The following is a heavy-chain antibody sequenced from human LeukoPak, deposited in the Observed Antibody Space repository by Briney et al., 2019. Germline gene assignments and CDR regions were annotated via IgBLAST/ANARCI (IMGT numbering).Heavy chain of an antibody. CDR3: ARDRDLLTGDFPTNIDF. CDR1: GFSFSNYW. V-gene: IGHV3-30*02. CDR2: IRSDGRNE. J-gene: IGHJ4*02. Sequence: PGGSLRLSCEASGFSFSNYWMSWVRQAPGKGLEWVAFIRSDGRNEFYADTVKGRFIISRDNSKNTLYLQMNSLRSEDTAVYFCARDRDLLTGDFPTNIDFWGQGILVTVSS. D-gene: IGHD3-9*01.